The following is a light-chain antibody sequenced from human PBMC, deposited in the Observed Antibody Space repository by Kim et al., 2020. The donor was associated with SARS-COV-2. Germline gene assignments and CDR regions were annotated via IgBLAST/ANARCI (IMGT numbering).Light chain of an antibody. J-gene: IGLJ3*02. CDR2: DVS. V-gene: IGLV2-14*01. CDR3: GSYTSSRTWV. Sequence: QSALTQPASVSGSPGQSITISYTGTSSDVGGYNYVSWYQQHPGKAPKLMLFDVSQRPSGVSNRFSGSQSGNTASLTISGRQAEDEADDHCGSYTSSRTWVFGGGSQLTVL. CDR1: SSDVGGYNY.